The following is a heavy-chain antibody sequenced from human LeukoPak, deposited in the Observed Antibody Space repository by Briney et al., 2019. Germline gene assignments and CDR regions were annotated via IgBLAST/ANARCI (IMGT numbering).Heavy chain of an antibody. D-gene: IGHD5-18*01. Sequence: PSETPSLTCTVSGGSISSGDYYWGWIRPPPGKGREGIGYIYYSGSTYYNPSLKSRVTKSVDTSKTQFSLKLSSVTAADTAVYYCARIVIQLWPHFDYWGQGTLVTVSS. CDR1: GGSISSGDYY. V-gene: IGHV4-30-4*08. CDR2: IYYSGST. CDR3: ARIVIQLWPHFDY. J-gene: IGHJ4*02.